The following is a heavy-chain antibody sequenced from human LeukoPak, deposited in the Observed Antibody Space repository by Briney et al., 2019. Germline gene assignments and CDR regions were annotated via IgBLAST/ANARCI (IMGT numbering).Heavy chain of an antibody. CDR3: AKEKDRYSSSWSHFDY. J-gene: IGHJ4*02. CDR1: GFTFSTYA. D-gene: IGHD6-13*01. Sequence: PGGSLRLSCAASGFTFSTYAMHWVRQAPGKGLEWVAVISYDGSNKNYADSVKGRFTISRDNSKNTLYLQMNSLRAEDTAVYYCAKEKDRYSSSWSHFDYWGQGTLVTVSS. V-gene: IGHV3-30*04. CDR2: ISYDGSNK.